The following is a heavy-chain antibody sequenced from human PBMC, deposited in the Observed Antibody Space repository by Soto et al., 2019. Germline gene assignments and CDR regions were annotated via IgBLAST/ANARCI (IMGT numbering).Heavy chain of an antibody. V-gene: IGHV1-18*01. D-gene: IGHD1-7*01. CDR2: INPHNGNT. J-gene: IGHJ4*02. CDR3: ARTYNWNSEGFDH. CDR1: GYTFNTYG. Sequence: ASVKVSCKASGYTFNTYGISWVRQAPGQGLEWMGWINPHNGNTDLALQFQGRVTLTTDISRSTAYMELRSLRSDDTAIYYCARTYNWNSEGFDHWGQGTLVTVSS.